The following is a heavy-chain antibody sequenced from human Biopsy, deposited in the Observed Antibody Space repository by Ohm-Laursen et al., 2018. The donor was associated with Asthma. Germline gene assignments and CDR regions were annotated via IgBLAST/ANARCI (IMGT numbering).Heavy chain of an antibody. CDR3: ASDFPKDYVRYNFQF. D-gene: IGHD4-17*01. Sequence: ASVKVSCKISGYSLTDLSMRWVRQAPGQGLEWMGGHDHEEGGTVNARRFQGRVTMTEDASTDTAYMELSSLSSDDTAVYYCASDFPKDYVRYNFQFWGQGTLVTVSS. CDR2: HDHEEGGT. J-gene: IGHJ4*02. V-gene: IGHV1-24*01. CDR1: GYSLTDLS.